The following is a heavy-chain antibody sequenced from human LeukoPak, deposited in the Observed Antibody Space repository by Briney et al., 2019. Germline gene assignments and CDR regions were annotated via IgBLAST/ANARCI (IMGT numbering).Heavy chain of an antibody. V-gene: IGHV1-24*01. CDR3: GTGRYGWDTFDT. J-gene: IGHJ3*02. Sequence: ASVKVSCKVSGYTLPELSMHWVRQAPGKGLEWMGGFDPEDAETIYAQKFQGRVTMTEDTSTDTAYMELSSLRSEDTAVYYCGTGRYGWDTFDTWGQGTMVTVSS. CDR2: FDPEDAET. CDR1: GYTLPELS. D-gene: IGHD5-18*01.